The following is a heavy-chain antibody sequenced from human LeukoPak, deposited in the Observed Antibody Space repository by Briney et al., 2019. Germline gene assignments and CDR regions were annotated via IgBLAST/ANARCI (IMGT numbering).Heavy chain of an antibody. CDR3: AKDADTATIIYWYFDL. J-gene: IGHJ2*01. V-gene: IGHV3-30*18. CDR2: ISDDGSNR. D-gene: IGHD5-18*01. CDR1: GLTLSSFG. Sequence: PGGSLRLSCTASGLTLSSFGMHGVRQAPGKGLEGVAVISDDGSNRYYADSVKVRFTISRDNSKNTLYLQMNSLRAEDTAVYYCAKDADTATIIYWYFDLWGRGTLVTVSS.